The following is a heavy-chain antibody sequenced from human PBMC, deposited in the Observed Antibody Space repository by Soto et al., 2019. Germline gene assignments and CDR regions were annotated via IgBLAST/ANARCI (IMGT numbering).Heavy chain of an antibody. Sequence: LRLSCSASGFTFSSYAMHWVRQAPGKGLEYVSAISSNGGSTYYADSVKGRFTISRDNSKNTLYLQMSSLRAEDTAVYYCVKALRYFDWLPDFDYWGQGTLVTVSS. D-gene: IGHD3-9*01. V-gene: IGHV3-64D*06. CDR3: VKALRYFDWLPDFDY. J-gene: IGHJ4*02. CDR2: ISSNGGST. CDR1: GFTFSSYA.